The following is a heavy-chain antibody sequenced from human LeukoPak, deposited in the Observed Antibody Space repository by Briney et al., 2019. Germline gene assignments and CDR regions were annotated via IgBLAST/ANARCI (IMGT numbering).Heavy chain of an antibody. Sequence: GGSLRLSCAASGFTFSSYEMNWVRQAPGKGLEWVSCITSSGSTIYYGDSVKGRFTISRDNAKNSLYLQMNSLRAEDTAVYYRARDGRYCSGGSCYTTFDYWGQGTLVTVSS. J-gene: IGHJ4*02. CDR2: ITSSGSTI. CDR1: GFTFSSYE. D-gene: IGHD2-15*01. V-gene: IGHV3-48*03. CDR3: ARDGRYCSGGSCYTTFDY.